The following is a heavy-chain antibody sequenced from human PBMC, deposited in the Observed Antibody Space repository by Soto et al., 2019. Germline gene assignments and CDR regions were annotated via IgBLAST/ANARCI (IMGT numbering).Heavy chain of an antibody. CDR3: ARVPIGQQLAIYFDY. Sequence: PSETLSLTCTVSGGSISSGGYYWSWFRQHPGKGLEWIGYIYYSGSTYYNPSLKSRVTISVDTSKNQFSQKLSPVTAADTAGYYCARVPIGQQLAIYFDYWGQGTLVTVSS. D-gene: IGHD6-13*01. CDR1: GGSISSGGYY. V-gene: IGHV4-31*03. CDR2: IYYSGST. J-gene: IGHJ4*02.